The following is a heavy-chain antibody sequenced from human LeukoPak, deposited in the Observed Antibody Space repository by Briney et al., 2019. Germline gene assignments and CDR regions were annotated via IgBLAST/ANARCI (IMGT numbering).Heavy chain of an antibody. CDR1: GYTFTGYY. V-gene: IGHV1-2*02. Sequence: ASVKLSCKASGYTFTGYYMHWVRQAPGQGLEWMGWINPNSGGTNYAQKFQGRVTMTRDTSISTAYMELSRVRSDHTAVYHCARSLYSVSQEGDYWGQGTLVTVSS. D-gene: IGHD1-26*01. CDR2: INPNSGGT. J-gene: IGHJ4*02. CDR3: ARSLYSVSQEGDY.